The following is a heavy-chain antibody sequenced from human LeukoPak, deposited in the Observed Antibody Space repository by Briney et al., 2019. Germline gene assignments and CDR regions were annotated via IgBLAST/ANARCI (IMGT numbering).Heavy chain of an antibody. V-gene: IGHV3-30*09. CDR2: IAHDGNNK. J-gene: IGHJ2*01. D-gene: IGHD4/OR15-4a*01. CDR1: QFTFSNYV. CDR3: AKDGAANSYWYFDL. Sequence: GGSLRLSCGASQFTFSNYVMHWVRQAPGKGVEWVAVIAHDGNNKFYSDSVKGRFAISRDNSKHTLYLQMTSLRAEDTAVYFCAKDGAANSYWYFDLWGRGTLVPVSS.